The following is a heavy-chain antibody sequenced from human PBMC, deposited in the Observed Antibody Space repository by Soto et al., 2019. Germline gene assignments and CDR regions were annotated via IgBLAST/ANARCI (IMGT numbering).Heavy chain of an antibody. CDR3: ARESLYCSGGSCYSPFDY. V-gene: IGHV1-18*01. Sequence: ASVKVACKASGYTFTTFGISWVRQAPGQGLEWMGWIDPKNGNTKDAQKFQGRVTMTTDTSTSTAYMELRSLRSDDTAVYYCARESLYCSGGSCYSPFDYWGQGTLVTVSS. J-gene: IGHJ4*02. CDR1: GYTFTTFG. CDR2: IDPKNGNT. D-gene: IGHD2-15*01.